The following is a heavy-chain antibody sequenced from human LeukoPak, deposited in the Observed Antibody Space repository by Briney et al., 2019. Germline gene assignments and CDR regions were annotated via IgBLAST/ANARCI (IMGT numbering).Heavy chain of an antibody. CDR2: INAGNGNT. V-gene: IGHV1-3*01. CDR3: ARDSGASGYDLPSAYYYYGMDV. J-gene: IGHJ6*02. Sequence: ASVKVSCKASGYTFTSYAMHWVRQAPGQRLEWMGWINAGNGNTKYSQKFQGRVTITRDTSASTAYMELSSLRSEDTAVYYCARDSGASGYDLPSAYYYYGMDVWGQGTTVTVSS. D-gene: IGHD5-12*01. CDR1: GYTFTSYA.